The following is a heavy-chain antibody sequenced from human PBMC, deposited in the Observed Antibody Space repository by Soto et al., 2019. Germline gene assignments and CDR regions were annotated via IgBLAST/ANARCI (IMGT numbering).Heavy chain of an antibody. V-gene: IGHV3-9*01. CDR2: INWNSGSI. CDR3: VKDESINWYSGHFRH. J-gene: IGHJ1*01. D-gene: IGHD6-13*01. CDR1: GFTFDDSG. Sequence: GGSLRLSCAASGFTFDDSGMHWVRQVPGKGLEWVSGINWNSGSIGYGDSVKGRFAISRDNAKNSLHLQMNSLSAEDTAFYYCVKDESINWYSGHFRHWGQGTLVTVSS.